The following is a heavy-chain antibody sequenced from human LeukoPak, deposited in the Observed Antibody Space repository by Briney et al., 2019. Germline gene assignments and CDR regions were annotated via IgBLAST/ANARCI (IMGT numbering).Heavy chain of an antibody. V-gene: IGHV4-59*01. CDR3: ARSFGGSGSYSGDNWFDP. Sequence: SETLSLTCTVSGGSISSYYWSWIRQPPGKGLEWIGYIYYSGSTNYNPSLKSRVTISVDTSKNQFSLKLSSVTAADTAVYYCARSFGGSGSYSGDNWFDPWGQGTLVTVSS. J-gene: IGHJ5*02. D-gene: IGHD3-10*01. CDR1: GGSISSYY. CDR2: IYYSGST.